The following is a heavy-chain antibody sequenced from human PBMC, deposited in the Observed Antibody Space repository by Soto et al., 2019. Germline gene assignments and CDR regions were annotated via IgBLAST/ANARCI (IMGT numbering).Heavy chain of an antibody. CDR3: ARDGIGTQIEGMDV. Sequence: GASVKVSCKASGGTFGSYAISWVRQAPGQGLEWMGGIIPIFGTANYAQKFQGRVTITADESTSTAYMELSSLRSEDTAVYYCARDGIGTQIEGMDVWGQGTTVTVSS. CDR2: IIPIFGTA. V-gene: IGHV1-69*13. J-gene: IGHJ6*02. D-gene: IGHD1-26*01. CDR1: GGTFGSYA.